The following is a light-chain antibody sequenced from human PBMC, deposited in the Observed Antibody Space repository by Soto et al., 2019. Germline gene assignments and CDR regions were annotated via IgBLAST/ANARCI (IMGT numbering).Light chain of an antibody. J-gene: IGKJ5*01. Sequence: EIVLTQSPATLSLSPGERATLSCRASQSVSSYLAWYQQKPGQAPRLLIYEASNRATGIPARFSGSGSGTDFTLTISRLEPEDSAVYYCQQRSNWSTFGQGTRREIK. CDR2: EAS. CDR3: QQRSNWST. CDR1: QSVSSY. V-gene: IGKV3-11*01.